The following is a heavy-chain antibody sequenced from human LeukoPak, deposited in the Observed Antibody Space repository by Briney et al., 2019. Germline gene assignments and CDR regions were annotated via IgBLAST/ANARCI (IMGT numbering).Heavy chain of an antibody. D-gene: IGHD4-11*01. Sequence: GGSLRLSCAASGFIYSHYGMHWVRQAPCKGLEWVAVIWRDGRNRFYACSVKGRFTISRDNSQNTLFLQMNSLRAEDTAMYYCARDAQRGFDYSNSLKYWGHGTLVPVSS. J-gene: IGHJ4*01. CDR1: GFIYSHYG. CDR3: ARDAQRGFDYSNSLKY. V-gene: IGHV3-33*01. CDR2: IWRDGRNR.